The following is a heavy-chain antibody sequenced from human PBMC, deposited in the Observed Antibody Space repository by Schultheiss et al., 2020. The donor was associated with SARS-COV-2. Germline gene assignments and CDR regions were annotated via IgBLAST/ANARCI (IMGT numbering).Heavy chain of an antibody. CDR1: GFTFSSYS. CDR3: ARDSGLLWFGELSYYYMDV. Sequence: GGSLRLSCAASGFTFSSYSMNWVRQAPGKGLEWVSSISSSSSYIYYADSVKGRFTISRDNAKNSLYMQMNSLRAEDTAVYYCARDSGLLWFGELSYYYMDVWGKGTTVTVSS. J-gene: IGHJ6*03. V-gene: IGHV3-21*01. D-gene: IGHD3-10*01. CDR2: ISSSSSYI.